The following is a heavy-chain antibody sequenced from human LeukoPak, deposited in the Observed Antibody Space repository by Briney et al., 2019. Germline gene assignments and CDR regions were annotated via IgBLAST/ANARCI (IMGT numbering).Heavy chain of an antibody. CDR1: GFTSSRNS. Sequence: GGSLRLSCAASGFTSSRNSMNWVRQAPGKGLEWVSYISSSSSTIYYADSVKGRFTISRDNAKNSLYLQMNSLRDEDTAVYYCARDRSSGWYGYFDGMGVWGQGTTVTVSS. V-gene: IGHV3-48*02. J-gene: IGHJ6*02. CDR3: ARDRSSGWYGYFDGMGV. D-gene: IGHD6-19*01. CDR2: ISSSSSTI.